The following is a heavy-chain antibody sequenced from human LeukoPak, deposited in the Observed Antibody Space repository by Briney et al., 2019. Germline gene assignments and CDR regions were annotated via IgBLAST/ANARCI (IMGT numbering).Heavy chain of an antibody. CDR1: GFTFSSYA. D-gene: IGHD3-16*01. CDR3: ARSGFSWRGNFDY. J-gene: IGHJ4*02. V-gene: IGHV3-23*01. Sequence: GGSLRLSCAASGFTFSSYAMSWVRQAPGKGLEWVSAISGSGGSTYYADSVKGRFTISRDNSKNTLYLQMNSLRAEDTAVYYCARSGFSWRGNFDYWGQGTLVTVSS. CDR2: ISGSGGST.